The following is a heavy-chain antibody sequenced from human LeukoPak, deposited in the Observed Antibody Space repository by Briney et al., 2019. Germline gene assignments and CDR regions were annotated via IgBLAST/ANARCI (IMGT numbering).Heavy chain of an antibody. D-gene: IGHD2-2*01. CDR2: IYYSGST. Sequence: SETLSLTCTVSGGSISSYYWSWIRQPPGKGLEWIGYIYYSGSTNYNPSLKSRVTISVDTSKNQLSLKLSSVTAADTAVYYCARGRKISRYCSSTSCQNPSGAFDIWGQGTMVTVSS. CDR3: ARGRKISRYCSSTSCQNPSGAFDI. CDR1: GGSISSYY. J-gene: IGHJ3*02. V-gene: IGHV4-59*12.